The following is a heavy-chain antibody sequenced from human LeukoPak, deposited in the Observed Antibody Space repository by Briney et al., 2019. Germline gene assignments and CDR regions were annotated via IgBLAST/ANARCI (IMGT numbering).Heavy chain of an antibody. D-gene: IGHD2-21*01. CDR2: IKQDGSEK. Sequence: AGGSLRLSCAASGFTFSSYWMSWVRQAPGKGLEWVANIKQDGSEKYYVDSVKGRFTISRDNAKNSLYLQMNSLRAEDTAVYYCARDHEAYCGGDCYSDAFDIWGQGTMVTVSS. V-gene: IGHV3-7*01. J-gene: IGHJ3*02. CDR1: GFTFSSYW. CDR3: ARDHEAYCGGDCYSDAFDI.